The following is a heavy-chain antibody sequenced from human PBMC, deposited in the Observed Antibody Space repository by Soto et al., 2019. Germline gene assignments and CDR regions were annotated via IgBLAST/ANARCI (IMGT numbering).Heavy chain of an antibody. Sequence: SVKVSCKASGGTFSSYAISWVRQAPGQGLEWMGGIIPIFGTANYAQKFQGRVTITADESTSTAYMELSSLRSEDTAVYYCARDRYCSSTSCYTYYYYYGMDVWGQGTTVTVSS. J-gene: IGHJ6*02. CDR2: IIPIFGTA. D-gene: IGHD2-2*01. V-gene: IGHV1-69*13. CDR3: ARDRYCSSTSCYTYYYYYGMDV. CDR1: GGTFSSYA.